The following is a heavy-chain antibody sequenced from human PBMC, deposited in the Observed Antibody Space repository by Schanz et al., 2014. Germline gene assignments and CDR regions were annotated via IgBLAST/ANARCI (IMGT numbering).Heavy chain of an antibody. Sequence: QVQLVQSGAEVKKPGASVKVSCKASGYTFTGHYMHWVRQAPGQGLEWMGRINPNSGGTNYAQKFQGRVTMTGETSTSTAYMELRRLRSDDTAIYYCARDGHSSNWRSYFFYGLDVWGQGTTVTVSS. J-gene: IGHJ6*02. CDR2: INPNSGGT. CDR1: GYTFTGHY. V-gene: IGHV1-2*06. CDR3: ARDGHSSNWRSYFFYGLDV. D-gene: IGHD6-13*01.